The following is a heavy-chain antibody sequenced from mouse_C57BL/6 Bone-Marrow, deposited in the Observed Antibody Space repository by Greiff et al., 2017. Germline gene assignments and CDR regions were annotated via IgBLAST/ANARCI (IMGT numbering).Heavy chain of an antibody. V-gene: IGHV14-4*01. CDR3: TTSRCYGY. Sequence: VQLQQSGAELVRPGASVKLSCTASGFNIKDDYMHWVKQRPEQGLEWIGWIDPENGDTEYASKFQGKATITADTSSNTAYLQLSSLTSEDTAVYYCTTSRCYGYWGQGTLVTVSA. J-gene: IGHJ3*01. D-gene: IGHD1-2*01. CDR2: IDPENGDT. CDR1: GFNIKDDY.